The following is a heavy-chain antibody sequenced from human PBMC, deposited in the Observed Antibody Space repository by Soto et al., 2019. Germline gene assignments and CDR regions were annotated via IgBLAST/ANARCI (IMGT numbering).Heavy chain of an antibody. D-gene: IGHD2-8*01. CDR1: GYTFTGYY. V-gene: IGHV1-2*04. Sequence: QVQLVQSGAEVKKPGASVKVSCKASGYTFTGYYMHWVRQAPGQGLEWMGWINPNSGGTNYAQKFQGWVTMTRDTSISTAYTELSRPRSDDTAVYYCAREIDCTNGVCYHRDYYYGMDVWGQGTTVTVSS. CDR3: AREIDCTNGVCYHRDYYYGMDV. J-gene: IGHJ6*02. CDR2: INPNSGGT.